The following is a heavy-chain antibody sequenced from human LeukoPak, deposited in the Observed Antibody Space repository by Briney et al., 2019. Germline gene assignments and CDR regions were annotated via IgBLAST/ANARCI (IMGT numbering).Heavy chain of an antibody. CDR1: GDSISNYY. D-gene: IGHD6-19*01. Sequence: SETLSLTCTVSGDSISNYYWSWIRQPPGKGLECIGYIYYSGRTTYNPSLKSRVTISVDTSKNQFSLKLSSVTAADTAVYYCARDKRVAVAGTYIYYYYMDVWGNGTTVTISS. CDR3: ARDKRVAVAGTYIYYYYMDV. J-gene: IGHJ6*03. CDR2: IYYSGRT. V-gene: IGHV4-59*12.